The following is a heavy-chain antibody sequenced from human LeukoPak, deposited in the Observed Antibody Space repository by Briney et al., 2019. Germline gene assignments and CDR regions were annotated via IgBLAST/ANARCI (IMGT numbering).Heavy chain of an antibody. V-gene: IGHV3-7*01. CDR3: ARDKVVGATHFDY. CDR2: IKQDGGEI. Sequence: GGSLRLSCAASGFTFSSYWMSWVRQAPGKGLEWVANIKQDGGEIYYVDSVKGRFTISRDNAKNSLSLQMNSLRAEDTAVYYCARDKVVGATHFDYWGQGTLVTVSS. D-gene: IGHD1-26*01. CDR1: GFTFSSYW. J-gene: IGHJ4*02.